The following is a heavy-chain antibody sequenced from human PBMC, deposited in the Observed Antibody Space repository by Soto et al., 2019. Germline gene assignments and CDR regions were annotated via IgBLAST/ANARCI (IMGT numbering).Heavy chain of an antibody. V-gene: IGHV3-48*01. J-gene: IGHJ4*02. CDR2: ISSSSSTI. D-gene: IGHD3-10*01. CDR1: GFTFSSYS. Sequence: EVQLVESGGGLVQPGGSLRLSCAASGFTFSSYSMNWVRQAPGKGLEWVSYISSSSSTIYYADSVKGRFTISRDNAKNSLYLQMNSLRAADTAVDYCARAGGWELPPGWGQGTLVTVSS. CDR3: ARAGGWELPPG.